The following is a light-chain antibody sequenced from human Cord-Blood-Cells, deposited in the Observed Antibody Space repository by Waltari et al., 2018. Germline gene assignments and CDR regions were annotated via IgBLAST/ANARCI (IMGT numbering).Light chain of an antibody. Sequence: QSALTQPASVSGSPGQSLTLSCTGTSSDVGSYNLFPLYQQHPGKAPKLMIYEGSKRPSGVSNRFSGSKSGNTASLTISGLQAEDEADYYCCSYAGSSTFVVFGGGTKLTVL. J-gene: IGLJ2*01. CDR1: SSDVGSYNL. V-gene: IGLV2-23*03. CDR2: EGS. CDR3: CSYAGSSTFVV.